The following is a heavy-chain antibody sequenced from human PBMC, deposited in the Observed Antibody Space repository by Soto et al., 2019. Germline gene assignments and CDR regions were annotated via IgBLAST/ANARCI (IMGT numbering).Heavy chain of an antibody. Sequence: QVQLVQSGAEVKKPGASVKVSCKASGYTFTSYYMHWVRQAPGQGLEWMGIINPSGGSTSYAQKCQGRVTMTRDTATSTVYKELSSLRSEDTAVYYGARDKGAEALEHVDYWGQGTLVTVSS. V-gene: IGHV1-46*03. J-gene: IGHJ4*02. D-gene: IGHD3-3*01. CDR1: GYTFTSYY. CDR2: INPSGGST. CDR3: ARDKGAEALEHVDY.